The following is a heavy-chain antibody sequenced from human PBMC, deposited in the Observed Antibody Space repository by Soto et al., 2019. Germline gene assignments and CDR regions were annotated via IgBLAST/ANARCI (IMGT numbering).Heavy chain of an antibody. CDR1: GFFFSSYT. V-gene: IGHV3-23*01. D-gene: IGHD6-19*01. CDR2: FSATSENT. Sequence: EVQLLESGGGLVQPGGSLRLSCVGSGFFFSSYTMTWVRQAPGKGLEWVSSFSATSENTYYANSVRGRFTTSRDNSKNTIFLQMNSLTAEATAMYYCAKARDQQWVRLPFDYGGQGILVIVSS. J-gene: IGHJ4*02. CDR3: AKARDQQWVRLPFDY.